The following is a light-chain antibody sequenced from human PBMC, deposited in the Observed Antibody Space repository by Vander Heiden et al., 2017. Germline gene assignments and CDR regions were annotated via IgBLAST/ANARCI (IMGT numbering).Light chain of an antibody. V-gene: IGKV3-20*01. Sequence: IVLTQSPGTLSLSPGERATLSCRASQSVSSSYLAWDQQKPGQAPRLLIYGASSRAAGIPDRFSGSGSGTDFTLTISRLEPEDFAVYYCQQYGSSPHTFGGGTKVEIK. CDR2: GAS. J-gene: IGKJ4*01. CDR1: QSVSSSY. CDR3: QQYGSSPHT.